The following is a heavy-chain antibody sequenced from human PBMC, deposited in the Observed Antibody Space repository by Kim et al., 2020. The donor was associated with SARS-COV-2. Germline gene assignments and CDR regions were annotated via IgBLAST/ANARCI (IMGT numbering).Heavy chain of an antibody. CDR2: INEDGTET. CDR1: GFTYSKYW. D-gene: IGHD3-3*01. J-gene: IGHJ6*01. Sequence: GGSLRLSCAVSGFTYSKYWMSWVRQAPGKGLEWVANINEDGTETYYVDSVKGRFTISRDNAKKVVDLQMNRLRGDDKAVYFCARESGTVFGGVNATDLWG. CDR3: ARESGTVFGGVNATDL. V-gene: IGHV3-7*01.